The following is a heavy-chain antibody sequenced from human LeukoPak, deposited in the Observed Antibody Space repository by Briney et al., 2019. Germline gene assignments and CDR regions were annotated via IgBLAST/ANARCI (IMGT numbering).Heavy chain of an antibody. Sequence: GGSLRLSCAASGFTFSSYAMSWVRQAPGKGLEWVSYISSSSSYTNYADSVKGRFTISRDNAKNSLYLQMNSLRAEDTAVYYCARSVGYSSSWDDYWGQGTLVTVSS. D-gene: IGHD6-13*01. CDR3: ARSVGYSSSWDDY. CDR2: ISSSSSYT. CDR1: GFTFSSYA. V-gene: IGHV3-11*03. J-gene: IGHJ4*02.